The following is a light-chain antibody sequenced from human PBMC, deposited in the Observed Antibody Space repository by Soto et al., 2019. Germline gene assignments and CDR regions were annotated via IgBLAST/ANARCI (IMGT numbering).Light chain of an antibody. CDR1: QSVSGK. J-gene: IGKJ1*01. V-gene: IGKV3-15*01. CDR2: GPS. CDR3: QQYDDWPRT. Sequence: EIVMTQSPATLSMSPGERATLSCRASQSVSGKIAWYQKKPGQAHRLLMYGPSTRATGVPARFSGSGSGTDFTLTISSLQSEDFAVYYCQQYDDWPRTFGQGTKVEIK.